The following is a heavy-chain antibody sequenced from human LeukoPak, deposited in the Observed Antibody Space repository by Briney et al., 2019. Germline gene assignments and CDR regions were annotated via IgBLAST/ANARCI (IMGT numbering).Heavy chain of an antibody. CDR1: GFTVSSNY. Sequence: GGSLRLSCAASGFTVSSNYMNWVRQAPGKGLEWVSVIYSGTSSYYAGSVKGRFTISRDNSKNTLFLQMNSLRAEDTAVYYCARLHSIKDLDYWGQGTLVTVSS. CDR3: ARLHSIKDLDY. V-gene: IGHV3-66*01. D-gene: IGHD5-12*01. J-gene: IGHJ4*02. CDR2: IYSGTSS.